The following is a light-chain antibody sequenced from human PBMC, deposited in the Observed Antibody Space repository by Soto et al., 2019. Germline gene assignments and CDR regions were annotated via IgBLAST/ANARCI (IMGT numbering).Light chain of an antibody. CDR3: LLSYNGPYV. J-gene: IGLJ1*01. CDR2: DTT. CDR1: TGAVTNGHY. V-gene: IGLV7-46*01. Sequence: AVVTQEPSLTVSPGGPVTLTCGSSTGAVTNGHYPYWLQPKPCQAPRTLTYDTTNRHSWTHARFSGSLLGGKAALTLSGAQPEDEAEYYCLLSYNGPYVFGTGTKVTV.